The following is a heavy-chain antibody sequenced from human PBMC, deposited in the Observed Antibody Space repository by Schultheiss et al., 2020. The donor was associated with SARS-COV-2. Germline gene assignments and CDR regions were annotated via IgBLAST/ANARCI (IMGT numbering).Heavy chain of an antibody. J-gene: IGHJ4*02. CDR2: INHSGST. Sequence: SETLSLTCAVYGGSFSDYFWSWIRQPPGKGLEWIGEINHSGSTNYNPSLKSRITILVDTSKNQFSLKLSSVTAADTAVYYCARDWRGEYYFDSWGQGTLVTVSS. CDR3: ARDWRGEYYFDS. V-gene: IGHV4-34*01. CDR1: GGSFSDYF. D-gene: IGHD3-10*01.